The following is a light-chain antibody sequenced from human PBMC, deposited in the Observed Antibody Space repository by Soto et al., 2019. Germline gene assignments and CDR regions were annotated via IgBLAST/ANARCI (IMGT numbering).Light chain of an antibody. J-gene: IGKJ4*01. CDR1: QSVSSD. Sequence: IEMTQSPATLSLSPGERVTLSCRASQSVSSDIAWYQQKPGQAPRLLIYGASTRATGIPDRFSGSGFGTVFTLTISRLQSEDFAVYYCQQNKDWLTFGGGTKVEI. V-gene: IGKV3-15*01. CDR3: QQNKDWLT. CDR2: GAS.